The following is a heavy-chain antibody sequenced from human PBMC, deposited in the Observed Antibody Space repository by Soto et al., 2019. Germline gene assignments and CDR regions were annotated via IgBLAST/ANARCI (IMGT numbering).Heavy chain of an antibody. D-gene: IGHD3-10*01. Sequence: QVQLQESGPGLVKSSQTLSLTCTVSGGSISSDGNYWSWIRQHPGKGLEWIGYIYYSGSTYYNPSLKSRVTISVDTSKNQFSLKLNSVTAADTAVYYCARARIVPGIIYYYGMDVWRQGTTVTVSS. V-gene: IGHV4-31*03. J-gene: IGHJ6*02. CDR1: GGSISSDGNY. CDR3: ARARIVPGIIYYYGMDV. CDR2: IYYSGST.